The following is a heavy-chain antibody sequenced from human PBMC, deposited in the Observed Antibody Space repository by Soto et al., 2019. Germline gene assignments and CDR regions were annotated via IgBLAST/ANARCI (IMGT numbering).Heavy chain of an antibody. D-gene: IGHD6-13*01. CDR2: ISGSGGST. J-gene: IGHJ5*02. Sequence: EVQLLESGGGLVQPGGSLRLSCAASGFTFSSYAMSWVRQAPGKGLEWVSAISGSGGSTYYADSVKGRFTISRDHSKNSLYLQMNSLSDADTVVYYCAKSSAGQQLVPWFDPWGQGTLVTVSS. V-gene: IGHV3-23*01. CDR1: GFTFSSYA. CDR3: AKSSAGQQLVPWFDP.